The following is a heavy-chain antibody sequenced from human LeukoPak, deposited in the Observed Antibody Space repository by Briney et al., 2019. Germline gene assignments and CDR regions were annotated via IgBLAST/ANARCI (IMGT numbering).Heavy chain of an antibody. Sequence: SETLSLTCTVSGGSISSGDYYWSWIRQPPGKGLEWTGYIYYSGSTYYNPSLKSRVTISVDTSKNQFSLKLSSVTAADTAVYYCARVKGGITMVRGVYYGMDVWGQGTTVTVSS. CDR1: GGSISSGDYY. J-gene: IGHJ6*02. D-gene: IGHD3-10*01. CDR2: IYYSGST. V-gene: IGHV4-30-4*01. CDR3: ARVKGGITMVRGVYYGMDV.